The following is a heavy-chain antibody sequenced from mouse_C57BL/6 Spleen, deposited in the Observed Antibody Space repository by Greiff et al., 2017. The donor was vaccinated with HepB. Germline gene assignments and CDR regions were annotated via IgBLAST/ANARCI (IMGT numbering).Heavy chain of an antibody. V-gene: IGHV1-54*01. D-gene: IGHD2-4*01. CDR3: AREDYAGGRFDY. CDR2: INPGSGGT. Sequence: QVQLQQSGAELVRPGTSVKVSCKASGYAFTNYLIEWVKQRPGQGLEWIGVINPGSGGTNYNEKFKGKSTLTADKSSSTAYMQLSSLTSEDSAVYFCAREDYAGGRFDYWGQGTTLTVSS. CDR1: GYAFTNYL. J-gene: IGHJ2*01.